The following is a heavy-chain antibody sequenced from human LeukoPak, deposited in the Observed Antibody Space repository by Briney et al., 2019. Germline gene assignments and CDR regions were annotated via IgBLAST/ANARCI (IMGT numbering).Heavy chain of an antibody. V-gene: IGHV3-21*01. CDR3: ASSPTTVTTVNCFDP. CDR2: ISSSSSYI. Sequence: KPGGSLRLSCAASGFTFSSYSMNWVRQAPGKGLGWVSSISSSSSYIYDADSEKGRFTISRDNAKSSLYLQMNSLRAEDTAVYYCASSPTTVTTVNCFDPWGQGTLVTVSS. J-gene: IGHJ5*02. D-gene: IGHD4-17*01. CDR1: GFTFSSYS.